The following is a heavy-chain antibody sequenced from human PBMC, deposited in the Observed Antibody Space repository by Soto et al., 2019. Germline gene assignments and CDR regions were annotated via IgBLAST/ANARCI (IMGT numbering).Heavy chain of an antibody. D-gene: IGHD2-8*01. V-gene: IGHV3-64*01. Sequence: GGSLRLSCAASGFTFSSYAMHWVRQAPGKGLEYVSAISSNGGSTYYANSVKGRFTISRDNSKNTLYLQMGSLRAEDMAVYYCARGQYRTNGVCYTNYYYYYMDVWGKGTTVTVSS. CDR2: ISSNGGST. CDR1: GFTFSSYA. J-gene: IGHJ6*03. CDR3: ARGQYRTNGVCYTNYYYYYMDV.